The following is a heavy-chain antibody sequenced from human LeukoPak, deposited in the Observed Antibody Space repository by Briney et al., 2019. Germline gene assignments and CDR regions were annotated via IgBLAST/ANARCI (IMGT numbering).Heavy chain of an antibody. CDR1: GGSISSGDYY. CDR3: ARGLRGIMIRGAITDLNWFDA. D-gene: IGHD3-10*01. V-gene: IGHV4-30-4*01. J-gene: IGHJ5*02. CDR2: IYHSGST. Sequence: SQTLSLTCTVSGGSISSGDYYWTWIRRPPGKGLEWIGYIYHSGSTHYNSSLKSRLTISVDTSKNQFSLKLSSVTAADTAVYYCARGLRGIMIRGAITDLNWFDAWGQGTLVIVSS.